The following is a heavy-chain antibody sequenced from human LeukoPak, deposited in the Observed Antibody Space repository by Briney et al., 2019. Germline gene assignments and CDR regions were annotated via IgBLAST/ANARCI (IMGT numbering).Heavy chain of an antibody. D-gene: IGHD3-10*01. J-gene: IGHJ4*02. Sequence: SSETLSLTCIVSGDSMNSYYWSWIRQPAGKGLEWIGRVFTSGSTKYNPSLESRVSLSVDTSRNQFSLGLTSVTAADTAVYYCARDRRTVRGEWYFDYWGQGHLVTVSS. CDR3: ARDRRTVRGEWYFDY. V-gene: IGHV4-4*07. CDR2: VFTSGST. CDR1: GDSMNSYY.